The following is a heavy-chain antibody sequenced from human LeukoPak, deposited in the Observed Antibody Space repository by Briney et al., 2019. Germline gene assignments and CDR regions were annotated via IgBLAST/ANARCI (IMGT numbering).Heavy chain of an antibody. J-gene: IGHJ6*03. CDR1: GYTFTGYY. D-gene: IGHD6-13*01. V-gene: IGHV1-2*02. CDR2: INPNSGVT. CDR3: ARDPAGTDYNYNYYMDV. Sequence: ASVKVSCKASGYTFTGYYMHWIRQAPGQGLGWMGWINPNSGVTNYAQRFQGRVSMTRDPSISTAYMELSRLRSDDTAVYYCARDPAGTDYNYNYYMDVWGIGTTVTISS.